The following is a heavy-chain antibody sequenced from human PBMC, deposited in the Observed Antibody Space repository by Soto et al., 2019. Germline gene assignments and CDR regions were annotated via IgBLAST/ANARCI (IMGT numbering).Heavy chain of an antibody. CDR3: ARAGEAARQVLSWSADNYGMDV. CDR2: IIPIFGTA. D-gene: IGHD6-6*01. CDR1: GGTFSSYA. V-gene: IGHV1-69*13. J-gene: IGHJ6*02. Sequence: GASVKVSCKASGGTFSSYAISWVRQAPGQGLEWMGGIIPIFGTANYAQKFQGRVTITADESTSTAYMELSSLRSEDTAVYYCARAGEAARQVLSWSADNYGMDVWGQGTTVTVSS.